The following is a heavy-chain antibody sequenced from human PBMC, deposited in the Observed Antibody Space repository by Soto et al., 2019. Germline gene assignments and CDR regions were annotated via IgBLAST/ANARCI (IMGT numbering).Heavy chain of an antibody. CDR1: GFTFSSYG. CDR3: ARQEGPFTTVTRLGFDY. CDR2: IWYDGSNK. Sequence: QVQLVESGGGVVQPGRSLRLSCAASGFTFSSYGMHWVRQAPGKGLEWVAVIWYDGSNKYYADSVKGRFTISRDNSKNTLYLQMTSLRAEDTAVYYCARQEGPFTTVTRLGFDYWGQGTLVTVSS. J-gene: IGHJ4*02. D-gene: IGHD4-4*01. V-gene: IGHV3-33*01.